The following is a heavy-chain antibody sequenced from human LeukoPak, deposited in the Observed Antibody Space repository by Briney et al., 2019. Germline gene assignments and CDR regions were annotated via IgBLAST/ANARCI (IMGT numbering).Heavy chain of an antibody. CDR2: INGVTSTT. CDR1: GFTFDNYA. D-gene: IGHD2-2*01. V-gene: IGHV3-23*01. J-gene: IGHJ4*02. Sequence: LPGGSLRLSCAASGFTFDNYALSWVRQAPGKGLEWVETINGVTSTTYSADTVTGRFTISRDNSKNTVYLQMNSLRAGDSALYYCARRIEAVVASYFHYWGQGVLVTVSS. CDR3: ARRIEAVVASYFHY.